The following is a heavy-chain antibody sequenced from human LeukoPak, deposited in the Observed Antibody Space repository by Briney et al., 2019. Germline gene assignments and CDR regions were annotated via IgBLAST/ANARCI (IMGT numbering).Heavy chain of an antibody. CDR2: ISYDGSNK. Sequence: GGSLRLSCAASGFTFSNYAIHWVRQAPGKGLEWVAVISYDGSNKYYAASVKGRFTISRDNSKNTVYLQMNSLRGEDTAVYYCARDPNPHTTVTTAFDPWGQGTLVTVSS. D-gene: IGHD4-17*01. V-gene: IGHV3-30-3*01. CDR1: GFTFSNYA. CDR3: ARDPNPHTTVTTAFDP. J-gene: IGHJ5*02.